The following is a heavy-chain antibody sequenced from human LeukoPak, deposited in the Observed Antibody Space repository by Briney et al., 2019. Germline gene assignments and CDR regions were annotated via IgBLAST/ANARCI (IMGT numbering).Heavy chain of an antibody. D-gene: IGHD3-3*01. J-gene: IGHJ4*02. V-gene: IGHV4-34*01. Sequence: SETLSLTCAVHGGSFSGYYWSWIRQPPGKGLEWIGEINHSGSTNYNPSLKSRVTISVDTSKNQFSLKLSSVTAADTAVYYCARGRYYVDWGQGTLVTVSS. CDR2: INHSGST. CDR1: GGSFSGYY. CDR3: ARGRYYVD.